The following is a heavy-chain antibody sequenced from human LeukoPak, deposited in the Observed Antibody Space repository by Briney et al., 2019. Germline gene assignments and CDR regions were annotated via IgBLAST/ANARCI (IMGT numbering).Heavy chain of an antibody. V-gene: IGHV3-30*18. CDR1: GFTFSSYG. CDR2: ISYDGSNK. Sequence: GRSLRLSCAASGFTFSSYGMHWVRQAPGKGLEWVAVISYDGSNKYYADSVKGRFTISRDNSKNTLYLQMNSLRAEDTAVYYCAKSSVVQPFDYWGQGTLVTVSS. CDR3: AKSSVVQPFDY. D-gene: IGHD1-1*01. J-gene: IGHJ4*02.